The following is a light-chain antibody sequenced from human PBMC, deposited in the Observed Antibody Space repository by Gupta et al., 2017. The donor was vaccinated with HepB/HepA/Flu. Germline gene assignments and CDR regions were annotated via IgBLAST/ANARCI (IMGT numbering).Light chain of an antibody. CDR2: DAS. V-gene: IGKV1-33*01. Sequence: DIQMTQSPSSLSASVGDRVTITCQASQDISNYLNWYQQKPGKAPKLLIYDASNVETGVPSRFSGSGSGTDFTFTISSLQPEDFATYYCQQEDNLPITFGRGTKVEIK. J-gene: IGKJ4*01. CDR3: QQEDNLPIT. CDR1: QDISNY.